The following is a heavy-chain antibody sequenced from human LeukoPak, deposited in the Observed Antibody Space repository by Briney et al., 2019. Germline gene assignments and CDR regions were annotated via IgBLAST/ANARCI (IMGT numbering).Heavy chain of an antibody. Sequence: GASVKVSCKASGYTLTSYSMHWVRQAPGQRLEWMGWINADNDNTKYPQKFQGRVTITRDTSAATAYMELSSLRSEDTAVYYCARLIGYSYGNGEDYWGQGTLVTVSS. CDR1: GYTLTSYS. CDR2: INADNDNT. V-gene: IGHV1-3*01. D-gene: IGHD5-18*01. J-gene: IGHJ4*02. CDR3: ARLIGYSYGNGEDY.